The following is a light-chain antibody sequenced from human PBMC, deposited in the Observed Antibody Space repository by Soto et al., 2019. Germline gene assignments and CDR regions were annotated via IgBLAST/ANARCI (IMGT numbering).Light chain of an antibody. CDR1: QSVGSS. Sequence: EIVLTHSPGTLSLCPWEIATRSCRASQSVGSSLSWYQQKPGQAPRLLFYGASNRATAIPDRFSGSGFGTDFTLTITRLEPEDFAVCYCQQYGDSPQTFGPGTKV. CDR2: GAS. V-gene: IGKV3-20*01. J-gene: IGKJ1*01. CDR3: QQYGDSPQT.